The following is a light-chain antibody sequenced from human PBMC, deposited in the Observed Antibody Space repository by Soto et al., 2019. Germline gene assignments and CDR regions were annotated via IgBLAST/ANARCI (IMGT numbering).Light chain of an antibody. V-gene: IGKV3-20*01. CDR3: QQYGSSLI. CDR1: QSVSSSY. J-gene: IGKJ4*01. Sequence: EIVLTPSPGTLSLSPVERATLSCRASQSVSSSYLAWYQQKPGQAPRLLIYGASSRATGIPDRFSGSGSVTDFTLAISRLEPEDFAVYYCQQYGSSLIFGGGTKVDIK. CDR2: GAS.